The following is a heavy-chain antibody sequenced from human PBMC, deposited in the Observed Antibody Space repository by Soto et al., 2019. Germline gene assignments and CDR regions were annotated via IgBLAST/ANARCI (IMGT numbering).Heavy chain of an antibody. J-gene: IGHJ6*02. CDR1: GGSISSGGYY. Sequence: QVQLQESGPGLVKPSQTLSLTCTVSGGSISSGGYYWSWIRQHPGKGLEWIGYIYYSGSTYYNPSLKSRVTISVDTSKNQFSLKLSSVTAADTAVYYCARGGYDLNGNYYYYYGMDVWGQGTTVTVSS. D-gene: IGHD5-12*01. V-gene: IGHV4-31*03. CDR2: IYYSGST. CDR3: ARGGYDLNGNYYYYYGMDV.